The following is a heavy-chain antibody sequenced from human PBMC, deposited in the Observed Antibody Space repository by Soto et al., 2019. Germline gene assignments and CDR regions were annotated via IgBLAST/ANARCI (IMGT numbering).Heavy chain of an antibody. CDR2: ISSSSSYI. CDR1: GFTFSSYS. Sequence: PGGSLRLSCAASGFTFSSYSMNWVRQAPGKGLEWVSSISSSSSYIYYADSVKGRSTISRDNAKNSLYLQMNSLRAEDTAVYYCARETSYYYYDPTSAPVIWGQGTMVTVSS. J-gene: IGHJ3*02. V-gene: IGHV3-21*01. D-gene: IGHD3-22*01. CDR3: ARETSYYYYDPTSAPVI.